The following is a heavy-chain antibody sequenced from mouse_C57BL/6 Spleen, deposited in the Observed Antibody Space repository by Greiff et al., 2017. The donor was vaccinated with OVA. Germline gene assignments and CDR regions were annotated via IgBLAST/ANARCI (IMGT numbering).Heavy chain of an antibody. J-gene: IGHJ2*01. CDR1: GYTFTSYW. D-gene: IGHD2-4*01. CDR3: ARGGDYDDAGFDY. CDR2: IEPNSGGT. V-gene: IGHV1-72*01. Sequence: QVQLQQPGAELVKPGASVKLSCKASGYTFTSYWMHWVKQRPGRGLEWIGRIEPNSGGTKYNEKFKSKATLTVDKPSSTAYMQLSSLTSEDSAVYYCARGGDYDDAGFDYWGQGTTLTVSS.